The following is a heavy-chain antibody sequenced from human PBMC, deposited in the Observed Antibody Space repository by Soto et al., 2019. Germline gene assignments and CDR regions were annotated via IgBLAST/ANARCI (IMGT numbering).Heavy chain of an antibody. J-gene: IGHJ4*02. CDR2: INRDGSET. CDR3: ARPARECSSPGCAN. CDR1: GLTFSNYW. V-gene: IGHV3-7*01. D-gene: IGHD2-2*01. Sequence: EVQLVESGGGLVQPGGSLRLSCVVSGLTFSNYWMSWVRQAPGKGLEWVANINRDGSETYYVDSVKGRFTISRDNIKNSMYLQMTSLRAEATAVYYCARPARECSSPGCANWGQGTLVTVSS.